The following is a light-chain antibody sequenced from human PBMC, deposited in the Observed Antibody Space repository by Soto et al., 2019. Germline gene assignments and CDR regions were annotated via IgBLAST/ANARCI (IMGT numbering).Light chain of an antibody. V-gene: IGLV2-14*01. CDR1: SSDVGAHNY. J-gene: IGLJ2*01. Sequence: QSVLTQPASVSGSPGQSITISCTGASSDVGAHNYVSWYQQYPGKAPKVMISEVTNRPSGVSNRFPGSKSGNTASLTISGLQAEDEADYYCTSYTSSNTLVFGGGTKLTVL. CDR3: TSYTSSNTLV. CDR2: EVT.